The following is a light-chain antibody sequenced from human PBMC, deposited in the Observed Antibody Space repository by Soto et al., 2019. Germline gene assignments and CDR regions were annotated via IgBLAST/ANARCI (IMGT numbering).Light chain of an antibody. CDR3: QQYGSSPRT. CDR2: GAS. Sequence: EIVLTQSPGTLSLSTGERATLPCRASQSVSSSYLAWYQQKPGQAPRLLIYGASSRATGIPDRFSGSGSGTDFTLTISRLEPEDFAVYYCQQYGSSPRTFGQGTKVDSK. CDR1: QSVSSSY. V-gene: IGKV3-20*01. J-gene: IGKJ1*01.